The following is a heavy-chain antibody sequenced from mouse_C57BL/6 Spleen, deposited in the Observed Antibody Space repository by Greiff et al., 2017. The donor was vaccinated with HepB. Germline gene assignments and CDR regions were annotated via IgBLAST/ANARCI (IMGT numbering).Heavy chain of an antibody. CDR2: IYPGDGDT. V-gene: IGHV1-82*01. CDR1: GYAFSSSW. J-gene: IGHJ4*01. Sequence: QVQLKQSGPELVKPGASVKISCKASGYAFSSSWMNWVKQRPGKGLEWIGRIYPGDGDTNYNGKFKGKATLTADKSSSTAYMQLSSLTSEDSAVYFCARSKGSSYGDYWGQGTSVTVSS. D-gene: IGHD1-1*01. CDR3: ARSKGSSYGDY.